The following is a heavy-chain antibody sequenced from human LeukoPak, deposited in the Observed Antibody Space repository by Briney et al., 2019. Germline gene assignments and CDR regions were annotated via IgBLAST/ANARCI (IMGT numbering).Heavy chain of an antibody. J-gene: IGHJ4*02. V-gene: IGHV3-48*01. CDR1: GFRFDSYS. CDR3: ARDFNWTPDY. Sequence: TGGSLRLSCAASGFRFDSYSMNWVRQAPGKGLEWVSYISSSSGTISYADSVKGRFTISRDNAKNSLYLQMNSLRAEDTAVYYCARDFNWTPDYWGQGTLVTVSS. D-gene: IGHD1-20*01. CDR2: ISSSSGTI.